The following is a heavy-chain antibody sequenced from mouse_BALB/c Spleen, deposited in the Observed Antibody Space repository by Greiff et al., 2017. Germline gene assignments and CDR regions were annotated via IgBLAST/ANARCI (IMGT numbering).Heavy chain of an antibody. V-gene: IGHV1-18*01. J-gene: IGHJ1*01. CDR1: GYTFTDYN. Sequence: EVQLQQSGPELVKPGASVKIPCKASGYTFTDYNMDWVKQSHGKSLEWIGDINPNNGGTIYNQKFKGKATLTVDKSSSTAYMELRSLTSEDTAVYYCARRADDWYFDVWGSGTTVTVSS. CDR2: INPNNGGT. D-gene: IGHD3-1*01. CDR3: ARRADDWYFDV.